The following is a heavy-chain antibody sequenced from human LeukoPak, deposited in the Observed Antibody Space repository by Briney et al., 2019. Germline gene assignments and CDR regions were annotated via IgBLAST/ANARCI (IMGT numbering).Heavy chain of an antibody. CDR1: GGSFSGYY. V-gene: IGHV4-34*01. J-gene: IGHJ5*02. CDR2: TNHSGST. D-gene: IGHD2-2*01. Sequence: SETLSLTCAVYGGSFSGYYWSWIRQPPGKGLEWIGETNHSGSTNYSPSLKSRVTISVDTSKNQFSLKLSSVTAADTAVYYCARGRDIVVVPAGNNWFDPWGQGTLVTVSS. CDR3: ARGRDIVVVPAGNNWFDP.